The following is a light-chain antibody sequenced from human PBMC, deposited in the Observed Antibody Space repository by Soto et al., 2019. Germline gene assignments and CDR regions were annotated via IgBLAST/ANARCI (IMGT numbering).Light chain of an antibody. CDR3: CSYAGSYTHWV. Sequence: QSVLTQPRSVSGSPGQSVTISCTGTSSDVGAYNYVSWYQNHPGKAPKLMIYDVSKRPSGVPDRFSGSKSGNTASLTISGLRAEDEADYYCCSYAGSYTHWVFGGGTKLTVL. CDR1: SSDVGAYNY. CDR2: DVS. V-gene: IGLV2-11*01. J-gene: IGLJ3*02.